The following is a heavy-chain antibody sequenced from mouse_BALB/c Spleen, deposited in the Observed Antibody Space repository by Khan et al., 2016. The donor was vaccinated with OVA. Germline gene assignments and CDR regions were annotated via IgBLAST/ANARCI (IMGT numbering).Heavy chain of an antibody. Sequence: QIQLVQSGPELKKPGETVKISCKASGYTFTNYGVNWVKQAPGKGLKWMGWIYTYTGEPTYADDFKGRFAFSLETSASTAYLQINNLKNEDTATYFCARGCSRAMDYWGQGTSVNVSS. V-gene: IGHV9-3-1*01. D-gene: IGHD1-1*01. CDR3: ARGCSRAMDY. CDR1: GYTFTNYG. J-gene: IGHJ4*01. CDR2: IYTYTGEP.